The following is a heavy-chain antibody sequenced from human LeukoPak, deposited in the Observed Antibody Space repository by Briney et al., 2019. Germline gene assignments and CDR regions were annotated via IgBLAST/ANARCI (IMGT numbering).Heavy chain of an antibody. CDR3: ASEYYYDSSAYYYRNFQH. J-gene: IGHJ1*01. CDR2: ISYDGSNK. Sequence: GRSLRLSCAASGFTFSSYAMHWVRQAPGKGLEWVAVISYDGSNKYYADSVKGRFTISRDNSKNTLYLQMNSLRAEDTAVYYCASEYYYDSSAYYYRNFQHWGQGTLVTVSS. D-gene: IGHD3-22*01. CDR1: GFTFSSYA. V-gene: IGHV3-30-3*01.